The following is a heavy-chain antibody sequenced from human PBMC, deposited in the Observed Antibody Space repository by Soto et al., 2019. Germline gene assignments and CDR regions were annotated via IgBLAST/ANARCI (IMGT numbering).Heavy chain of an antibody. Sequence: PGGSLRLSCAASGFTFSSYWMHWVRQAPGKGLVWVSRINSDGSSTSYADSVKGRFTISRDNAKNTLYLQMNSLRAEDTAVYYCARARKAAAGTNMFAPWRQRTLVTVSS. J-gene: IGHJ5*02. D-gene: IGHD6-13*01. CDR2: INSDGSST. V-gene: IGHV3-74*01. CDR1: GFTFSSYW. CDR3: ARARKAAAGTNMFAP.